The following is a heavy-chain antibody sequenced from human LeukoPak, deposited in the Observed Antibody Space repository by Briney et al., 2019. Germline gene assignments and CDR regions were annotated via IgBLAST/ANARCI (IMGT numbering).Heavy chain of an antibody. CDR3: ARDRADGYNYGDYFDN. CDR1: GFTFSSYA. J-gene: IGHJ4*02. D-gene: IGHD5-18*01. V-gene: IGHV3-23*01. Sequence: GSLRLSCAASGFTFSSYAMSWVRQAPGKGLEWVSAISGSGGSTYYADSVKGRFTISRDNSKNTVYLQMDSLRAEDTAVYYCARDRADGYNYGDYFDNWGQGTLVTVSS. CDR2: ISGSGGST.